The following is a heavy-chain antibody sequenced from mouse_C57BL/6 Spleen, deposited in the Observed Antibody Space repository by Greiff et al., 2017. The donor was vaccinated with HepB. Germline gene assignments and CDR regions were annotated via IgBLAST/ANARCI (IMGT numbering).Heavy chain of an antibody. V-gene: IGHV1-61*01. J-gene: IGHJ2*01. CDR2: IYPSDSET. Sequence: VKLQQPGAELVRPGSSVKLSCKASGYTFTSYWMDWVKQRPGQGLEWIGNIYPSDSETHYNQKFKDKATLTVDKSSSTAYMQLSSLTSEDSAVYYCARGELGGYFDYWGQGTTLTVSS. CDR1: GYTFTSYW. CDR3: ARGELGGYFDY.